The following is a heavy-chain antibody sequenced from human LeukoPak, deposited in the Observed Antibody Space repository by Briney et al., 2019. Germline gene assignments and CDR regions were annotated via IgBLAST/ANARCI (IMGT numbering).Heavy chain of an antibody. CDR1: GFTFSSYE. J-gene: IGHJ4*02. CDR2: ISSSGSTI. V-gene: IGHV3-48*03. Sequence: GGSLRLSCAASGFTFSSYEMNWVRQAPGKGLEWVSYISSSGSTIYYADSVKGRFTISRDNAKNSLYLQMNSLRAEDTAVYYCARADYGSTYYFDYRGQGTLVTVSS. D-gene: IGHD3-10*01. CDR3: ARADYGSTYYFDY.